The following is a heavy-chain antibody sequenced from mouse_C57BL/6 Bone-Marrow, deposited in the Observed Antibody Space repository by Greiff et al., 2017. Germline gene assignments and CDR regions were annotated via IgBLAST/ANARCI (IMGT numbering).Heavy chain of an antibody. J-gene: IGHJ3*01. CDR3: SRTTEVESAGFAY. Sequence: QVQLQQPGTELVKPGASVTLSCKASGYTFTSYWMHWVKQRPGHGLEWIGNINPTNGGTNYNQKFKCKDTLTVDKSSSTAYMQLSSLTSEDSAVYYGSRTTEVESAGFAYWGQGTLVTVSA. D-gene: IGHD1-1*01. V-gene: IGHV1-53*01. CDR1: GYTFTSYW. CDR2: INPTNGGT.